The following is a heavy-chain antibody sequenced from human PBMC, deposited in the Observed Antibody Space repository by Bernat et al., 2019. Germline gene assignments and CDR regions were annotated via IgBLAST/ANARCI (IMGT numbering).Heavy chain of an antibody. J-gene: IGHJ5*02. CDR1: GYTFTSYG. Sequence: QVQLVQSGAEVKKPGASVKVSCKASGYTFTSYGISWVRQAPGQGLEWMGGISAYNGNTNYAQKPQGRVTMTTDTSTSTAYMELRSLRSDDTAVYYCARDSDMVRGVISRCWFDPWGQGTLVTVSS. CDR2: ISAYNGNT. V-gene: IGHV1-18*01. D-gene: IGHD3-10*01. CDR3: ARDSDMVRGVISRCWFDP.